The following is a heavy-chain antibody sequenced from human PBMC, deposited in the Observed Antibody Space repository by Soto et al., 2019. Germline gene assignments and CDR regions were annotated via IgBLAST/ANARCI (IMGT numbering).Heavy chain of an antibody. D-gene: IGHD2-15*01. CDR2: ISGSGANT. V-gene: IGHV3-23*01. CDR1: GLTFSNYA. CDR3: AKGLSGSSPYNWFDP. Sequence: QLLESGGGLVQPGGSLRLSCTASGLTFSNYAISWVRQTPGKGLEWVSVISGSGANTYYADSVKGRVTISRDNSKNTLYLQMNSLSAEDTAVYFCAKGLSGSSPYNWFDPWGQGTLVTVSS. J-gene: IGHJ5*02.